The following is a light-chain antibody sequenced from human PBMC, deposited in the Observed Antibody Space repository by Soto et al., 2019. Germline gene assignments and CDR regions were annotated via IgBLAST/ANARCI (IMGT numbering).Light chain of an antibody. Sequence: EIVLTQSPATLSLSPGERATLSCRASQSVSSYLAWYQQKPGQAPRLLIYDASNRATGIPARFSGSGSGTDFTLTISSLEPEDFEVYYCQQRSNWPPAFGQGTKLEIK. J-gene: IGKJ2*01. CDR3: QQRSNWPPA. CDR1: QSVSSY. V-gene: IGKV3-11*01. CDR2: DAS.